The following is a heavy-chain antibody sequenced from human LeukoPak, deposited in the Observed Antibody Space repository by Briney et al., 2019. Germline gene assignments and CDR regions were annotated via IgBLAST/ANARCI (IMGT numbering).Heavy chain of an antibody. CDR1: GFSLSTSGVG. CDR3: ARRPAYCSSTSCYLNQASDAFDI. J-gene: IGHJ3*02. D-gene: IGHD2-2*01. V-gene: IGHV2-5*02. Sequence: SGPTLVKPTQTLTLTCTFSGFSLSTSGVGVGWIRQPPGKALEWLALIYWDDDNRYSPSLKSRLTITKDTSKNQVVLTMTNMDPVDTATYYCARRPAYCSSTSCYLNQASDAFDIWGQGTMVTVSS. CDR2: IYWDDDN.